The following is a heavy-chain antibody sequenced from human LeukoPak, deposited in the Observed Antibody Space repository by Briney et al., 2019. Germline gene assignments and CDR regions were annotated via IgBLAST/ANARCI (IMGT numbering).Heavy chain of an antibody. CDR3: AREVYYDNSGYYN. CDR2: MNPNSGNT. CDR1: GYTFTSYD. V-gene: IGHV1-8*03. D-gene: IGHD3-22*01. J-gene: IGHJ4*02. Sequence: ASVEVSCKASGYTFTSYDINWVRQATGQGLEWMGWMNPNSGNTGYAQKFQGRVTITRNTSISTAYMELSSLRSEDTAVYYCAREVYYDNSGYYNWGQGTLVTVSS.